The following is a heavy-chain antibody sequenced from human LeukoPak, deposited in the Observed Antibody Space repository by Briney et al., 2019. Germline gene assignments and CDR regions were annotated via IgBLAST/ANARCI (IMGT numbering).Heavy chain of an antibody. D-gene: IGHD3-10*01. Sequence: ASVKFSCKASGYTFTSYGISWVRQAPGQGLEWMGWISAYNGNTNYAQKLQGRVTMTTDTSTSTAYMELRSLRSDDTAVYYCAREEYYGSGSYLAVYYFDYWGQGTLVTVSS. J-gene: IGHJ4*02. CDR1: GYTFTSYG. CDR3: AREEYYGSGSYLAVYYFDY. CDR2: ISAYNGNT. V-gene: IGHV1-18*01.